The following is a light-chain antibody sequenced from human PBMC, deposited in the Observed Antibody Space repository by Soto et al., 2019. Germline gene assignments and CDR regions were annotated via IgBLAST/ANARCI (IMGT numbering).Light chain of an antibody. V-gene: IGLV1-51*01. CDR2: DND. J-gene: IGLJ1*01. Sequence: QSVVTQPPSVSAAPGQRVSISCSGTSSNIENNFFSWYQQLPGAAPKLLIYDNDKRPSGIPDRFSGSKSATSATLAITGLHTGDEADYYCGTWSNRLSSYVFGPGTKLTVL. CDR1: SSNIENNF. CDR3: GTWSNRLSSYV.